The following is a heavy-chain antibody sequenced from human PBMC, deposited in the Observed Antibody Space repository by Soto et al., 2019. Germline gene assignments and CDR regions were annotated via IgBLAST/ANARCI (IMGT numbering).Heavy chain of an antibody. J-gene: IGHJ4*02. CDR3: ARIEYSSSSYTYYFDY. D-gene: IGHD6-6*01. CDR2: IYYSGST. V-gene: IGHV4-59*01. Sequence: SETLSLTCTVSGGSISSYYWSWIRQPPGKGLEWIGYIYYSGSTNYNPSLKSRVTISVDTSKNQFSLKLSSVTAADTAVYYCARIEYSSSSYTYYFDYWGQGTLVTVSS. CDR1: GGSISSYY.